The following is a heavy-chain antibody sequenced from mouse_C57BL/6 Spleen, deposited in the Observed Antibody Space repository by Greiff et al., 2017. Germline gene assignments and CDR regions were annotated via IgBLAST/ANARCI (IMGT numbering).Heavy chain of an antibody. CDR2: ISYDGSN. D-gene: IGHD2-5*01. CDR1: GYSITSGYY. Sequence: EVQRVESGPGLVKPSQSLSLTCSVTGYSITSGYYWNWIRQFPGNKLEWMGYISYDGSNNYNPSLKNRISITRDTSKNQFFLKLNSVTTEDTATYYCARGEAYSNYGHFDVWGTGTTVTVSS. V-gene: IGHV3-6*01. CDR3: ARGEAYSNYGHFDV. J-gene: IGHJ1*03.